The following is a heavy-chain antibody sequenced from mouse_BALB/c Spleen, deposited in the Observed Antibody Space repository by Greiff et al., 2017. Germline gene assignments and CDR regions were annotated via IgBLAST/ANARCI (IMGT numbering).Heavy chain of an antibody. Sequence: DLVKPGASVKLSCTASGYTFTSYCINWIKQRTGQGLEWIGGIAPGSGSTYYNEMFKGKATLTVNTSSSTANIQLSSLSAEDSAVYVCASPYGNYAWFAYWGQGTLVTVSA. CDR2: IAPGSGST. CDR1: GYTFTSYC. D-gene: IGHD2-1*01. CDR3: ASPYGNYAWFAY. J-gene: IGHJ3*01. V-gene: IGHV1S41*01.